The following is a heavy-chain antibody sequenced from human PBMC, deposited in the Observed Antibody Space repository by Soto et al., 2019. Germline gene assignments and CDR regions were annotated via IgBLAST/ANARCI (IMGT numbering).Heavy chain of an antibody. CDR3: ARDKGWLGKVFYYYYGMDV. CDR2: IYYIGST. J-gene: IGHJ6*02. Sequence: SETLSLTCTVSGGSISSGDYYWSWIRQPPGKGLEWIGYIYYIGSTYYNPSLKSRVTISVDTSKNQFSLKLSSVTAADTAVYYCARDKGWLGKVFYYYYGMDVWGQGTTVTV. V-gene: IGHV4-30-4*01. CDR1: GGSISSGDYY. D-gene: IGHD6-19*01.